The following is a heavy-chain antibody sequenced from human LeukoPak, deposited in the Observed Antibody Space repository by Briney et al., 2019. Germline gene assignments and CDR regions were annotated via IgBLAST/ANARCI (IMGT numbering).Heavy chain of an antibody. J-gene: IGHJ6*03. CDR2: ISGSGGST. CDR3: ARSPIGWVVMGHFYYMDV. V-gene: IGHV3-23*01. Sequence: GGSLRLSRAPSGFTFSSYIMNWVRQAPRKELDGVSAISGSGGSTYYADSVKGRFTISRDNSKNTLYLQMNSLRAEDTAVYYCARSPIGWVVMGHFYYMDVWGKGTTVTVSS. CDR1: GFTFSSYI. D-gene: IGHD3-22*01.